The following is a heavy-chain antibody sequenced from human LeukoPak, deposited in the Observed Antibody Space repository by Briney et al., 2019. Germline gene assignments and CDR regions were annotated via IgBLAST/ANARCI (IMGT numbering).Heavy chain of an antibody. J-gene: IGHJ5*02. CDR2: IYTRGST. Sequence: SETLSLTCRVSGGSISSGSYYWSWIRQPAGKGLEWIGRIYTRGSTNYNTSLKSRVTISVYTSNNQFSLKLTSVTAADTAVYYCAREGLNMVRGVIPKEAWGWFDPWGQGTLVTVSS. D-gene: IGHD3-10*01. CDR1: GGSISSGSYY. CDR3: AREGLNMVRGVIPKEAWGWFDP. V-gene: IGHV4-61*02.